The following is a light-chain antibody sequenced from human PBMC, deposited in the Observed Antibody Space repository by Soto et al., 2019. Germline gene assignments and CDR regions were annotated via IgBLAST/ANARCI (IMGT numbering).Light chain of an antibody. CDR1: QSISSY. CDR3: QQRINWPLT. V-gene: IGKV3-11*01. Sequence: EIVLTQSPATLSLSPGERATLSCRASQSISSYLAWFQQKPGQAPRLLISDASNRATGIPARFSGSGSGTDFTLTISSLEPEDFAVYYCQQRINWPLTFGPGTRVEI. J-gene: IGKJ1*01. CDR2: DAS.